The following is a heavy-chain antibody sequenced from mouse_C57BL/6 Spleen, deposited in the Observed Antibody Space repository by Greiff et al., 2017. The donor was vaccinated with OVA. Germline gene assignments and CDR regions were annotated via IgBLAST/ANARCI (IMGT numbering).Heavy chain of an antibody. CDR2: ILPGSGST. Sequence: VQLQQSGAELMKPGASVKLSCKATGYTFTGYWIEWVKQRPGHGLEWIGEILPGSGSTNYHEKFKGKATFTADTSSNTAYMQLSSLTTEDSAIYYGARRDLPYEEWFAYWGQGTLVTVSA. J-gene: IGHJ3*01. V-gene: IGHV1-9*01. D-gene: IGHD5-1*01. CDR3: ARRDLPYEEWFAY. CDR1: GYTFTGYW.